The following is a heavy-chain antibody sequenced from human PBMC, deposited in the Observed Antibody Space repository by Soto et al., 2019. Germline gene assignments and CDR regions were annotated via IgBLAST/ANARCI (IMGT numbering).Heavy chain of an antibody. CDR2: IYYSGST. V-gene: IGHV4-31*03. D-gene: IGHD1-26*01. Sequence: QVQLQESGPGLVRPSQTLSLTCTVSGGSISSGGYYWSWIRQHPGKGLEWIGYIYYSGSTYYNPSLQSRVTISVDPSKNQFSLKLSSVTAADTAVYYCARDRGKVGATPPGGMDVWGQGTAVTVSS. CDR3: ARDRGKVGATPPGGMDV. J-gene: IGHJ6*02. CDR1: GGSISSGGYY.